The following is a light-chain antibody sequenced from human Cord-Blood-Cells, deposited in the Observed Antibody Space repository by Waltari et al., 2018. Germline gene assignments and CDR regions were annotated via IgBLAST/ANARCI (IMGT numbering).Light chain of an antibody. CDR2: GAT. CDR3: QQYNNWPT. CDR1: QRVRSN. J-gene: IGKJ1*01. V-gene: IGKV3-15*01. Sequence: EIVMTQSPATLYVSPGARATIYCRASQRVRSNLAWYQQQPCQAPRPLIYGATTRAAGIPARFSGGGSRTEFTLTSSSLQSEDFAVYYCQQYNNWPTFGQGTKVEIK.